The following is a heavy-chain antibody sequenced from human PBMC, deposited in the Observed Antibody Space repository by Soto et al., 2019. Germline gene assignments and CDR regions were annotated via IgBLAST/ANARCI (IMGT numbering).Heavy chain of an antibody. J-gene: IGHJ4*02. CDR2: ISGSGGST. D-gene: IGHD1-26*01. CDR1: GFTFSSYA. Sequence: GGSLRLSCAASGFTFSSYAMSWVRQAPGKGLEWVSAISGSGGSTYYADSVKGRFTISRDNSKNSLYLQMNSLRAEDTAVYYCARDLRSQYYFDYWGQGTLVTVSS. V-gene: IGHV3-23*01. CDR3: ARDLRSQYYFDY.